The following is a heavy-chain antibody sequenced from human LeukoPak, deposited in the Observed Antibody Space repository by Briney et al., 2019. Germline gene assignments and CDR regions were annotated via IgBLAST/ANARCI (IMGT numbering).Heavy chain of an antibody. J-gene: IGHJ3*02. CDR1: GYTFSTYG. Sequence: ASVKVSCKASGYTFSTYGIAWMRQAPGQGLEWMGRIIPILGIANYAQKFQGRVTITADKSTSTAYMELSSLRSEDTAVYYCARDRNTMIVVVIPDAFDIWGQGTMVTVSS. CDR2: IIPILGIA. CDR3: ARDRNTMIVVVIPDAFDI. V-gene: IGHV1-69*04. D-gene: IGHD3-22*01.